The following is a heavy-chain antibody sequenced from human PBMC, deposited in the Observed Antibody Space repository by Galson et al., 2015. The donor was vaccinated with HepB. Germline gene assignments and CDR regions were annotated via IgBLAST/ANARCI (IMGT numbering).Heavy chain of an antibody. CDR3: ARDHKEPGTVTVSEYYYYYYGMDV. CDR2: ISSSGSTI. CDR1: GFTFSSYE. V-gene: IGHV3-48*03. D-gene: IGHD4-17*01. Sequence: SLRLSCAASGFTFSSYEMNWVRQAPGKGLEWVSYISSSGSTIYYADSVKGRFTISRDNAKNSLYLQMNSLRAEDTAVYYCARDHKEPGTVTVSEYYYYYYGMDVWGQGTTVTVSS. J-gene: IGHJ6*02.